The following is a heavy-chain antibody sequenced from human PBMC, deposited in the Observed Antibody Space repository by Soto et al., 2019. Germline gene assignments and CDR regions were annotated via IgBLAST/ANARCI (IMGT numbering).Heavy chain of an antibody. J-gene: IGHJ5*02. CDR3: AREGGIQLWLKLGNWCDP. V-gene: IGHV3-30-3*01. D-gene: IGHD5-18*01. CDR2: ISYDGSNK. Sequence: QVQLVESGGGVVQPGRSLRLSCAASGFTFSSYAMHWVRQAPGKGLEWVAVISYDGSNKYYADSVKGRFTISRDNSKNTLYLQMNSLRAEDTAVYYCAREGGIQLWLKLGNWCDPWGQGTLVTVSS. CDR1: GFTFSSYA.